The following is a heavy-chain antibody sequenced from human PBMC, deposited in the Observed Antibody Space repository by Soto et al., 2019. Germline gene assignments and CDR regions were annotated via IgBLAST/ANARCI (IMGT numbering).Heavy chain of an antibody. CDR1: GFTFSSHG. D-gene: IGHD2-2*01. V-gene: IGHV3-30*18. Sequence: QVQLVESGGGVVQPGRSLRLSCAASGFTFSSHGIHWVRQAPGKGLEWVAVISYDGSNKYFADSVKGRFTISRDNSKNTLYLQMNSLRAEDTAVYHCAKQVVPHTNAFDLWGQGTMVTVSS. J-gene: IGHJ3*01. CDR2: ISYDGSNK. CDR3: AKQVVPHTNAFDL.